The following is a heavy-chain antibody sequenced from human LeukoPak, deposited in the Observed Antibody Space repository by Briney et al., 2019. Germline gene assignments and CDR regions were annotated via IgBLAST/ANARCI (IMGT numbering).Heavy chain of an antibody. CDR2: ISYSGST. Sequence: PSETLTLTCTVSGGSISSHYWTWIRQSPGKGLEWIGYISYSGSTNYNPSLKSRVTLSVDTSKNKFSLKLSSVTAADTAVYYCARDPTTVTKGFDIWGQGTTVTVSS. J-gene: IGHJ3*02. D-gene: IGHD4-17*01. V-gene: IGHV4-59*11. CDR3: ARDPTTVTKGFDI. CDR1: GGSISSHY.